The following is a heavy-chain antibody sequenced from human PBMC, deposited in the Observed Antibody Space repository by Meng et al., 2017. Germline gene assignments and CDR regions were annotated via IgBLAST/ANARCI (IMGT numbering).Heavy chain of an antibody. CDR3: ARSSIAARPWKSYFDY. CDR1: GGNFSSYA. V-gene: IGHV1-69*06. CDR2: IIPIFGTA. J-gene: IGHJ4*02. Sequence: SVKVSCKASGGNFSSYAISWVRQAPGQGLEWMGGIIPIFGTANYAQKFQGRVTITADKSTSTAYMELSSLRSEDTAVYYCARSSIAARPWKSYFDYWGQGTLVTVSS. D-gene: IGHD6-6*01.